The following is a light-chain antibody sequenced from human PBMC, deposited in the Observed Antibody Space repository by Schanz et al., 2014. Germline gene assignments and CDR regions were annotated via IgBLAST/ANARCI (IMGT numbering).Light chain of an antibody. CDR1: TSNIGSNY. V-gene: IGLV1-47*02. CDR3: LSYDTSLGGRHWV. J-gene: IGLJ3*02. CDR2: DNS. Sequence: QSVLTQPPSASATPGQRVTISCSGSTSNIGSNYVYWYQQLPGTAPKLLIYDNSRRPSGVPDRFSGSKSGTSASLAITGLQAEDEADYYCLSYDTSLGGRHWVFGGGTKLTVL.